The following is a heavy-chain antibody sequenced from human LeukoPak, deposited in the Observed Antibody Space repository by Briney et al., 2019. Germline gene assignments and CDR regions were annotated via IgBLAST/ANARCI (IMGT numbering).Heavy chain of an antibody. D-gene: IGHD6-19*01. J-gene: IGHJ4*02. Sequence: GGSLRLSCAASGFTFSSYAMSWVRQAPGKGLEWVSAISGSGGSTYYADPVKGRFTISRDNSKNTLYLQMNSLRAEDTAVYYCARYPSETKQWLAHYFDYWGQGTLVTVSS. CDR1: GFTFSSYA. CDR2: ISGSGGST. V-gene: IGHV3-23*01. CDR3: ARYPSETKQWLAHYFDY.